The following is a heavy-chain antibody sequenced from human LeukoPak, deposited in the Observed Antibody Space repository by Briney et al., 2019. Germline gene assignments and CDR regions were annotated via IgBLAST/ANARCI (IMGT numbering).Heavy chain of an antibody. CDR3: AKDAYSRGYMDV. CDR2: IRYDGSNK. Sequence: GGSLRLSCAASGFIFSSYGMHWVRQAPGKGLEWGAFIRYDGSNKYYADSVKGRFTISRDNSKNTLFLQMNSLRAEDTAVYYCAKDAYSRGYMDVWGKGTTVTVSS. J-gene: IGHJ6*03. V-gene: IGHV3-30*02. D-gene: IGHD2-15*01. CDR1: GFIFSSYG.